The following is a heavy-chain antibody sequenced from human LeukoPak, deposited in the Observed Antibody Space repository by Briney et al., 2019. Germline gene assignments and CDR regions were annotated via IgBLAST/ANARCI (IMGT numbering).Heavy chain of an antibody. V-gene: IGHV3-21*01. CDR1: GFTFSSYS. D-gene: IGHD2-2*01. J-gene: IGHJ6*03. CDR2: ISSSSSYI. CDR3: ARPDGVPAASVYYMDV. Sequence: GGSLRLSCAASGFTFSSYSMNWVRQAPGKGLEWVSSISSSSSYIYYADSVKGRFTISRDNAKNSLYLQMNSLRAEDTAVYYCARPDGVPAASVYYMDVWGKGTTVTVS.